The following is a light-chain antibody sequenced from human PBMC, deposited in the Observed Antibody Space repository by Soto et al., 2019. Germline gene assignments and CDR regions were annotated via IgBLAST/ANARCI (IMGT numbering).Light chain of an antibody. CDR1: QTVSSS. CDR3: QQYYSYLT. V-gene: IGKV3D-15*01. J-gene: IGKJ4*01. CDR2: EAS. Sequence: IVLTQSPATLSLSPGERATLSCRASQTVSSSLAWYQQKPGXAPRLLIYEASNRATGIPARFSGSGSGTDFTLTISCLQSEDFATYYCQQYYSYLTFGGGTKVDIK.